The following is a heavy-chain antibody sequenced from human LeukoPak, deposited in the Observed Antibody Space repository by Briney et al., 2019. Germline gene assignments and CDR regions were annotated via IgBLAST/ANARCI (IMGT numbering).Heavy chain of an antibody. J-gene: IGHJ4*02. CDR3: ARDTAAAIPFDY. CDR2: IIPILGIA. V-gene: IGHV1-69*10. Sequence: GASVKVSCKASGGTFSSYAISWVRQAPGQGLEWMGGIIPILGIANYAQKFQGRVTITADKSTSTAYMELSSLRSEDTAVYYCARDTAAAIPFDYWGQGTLVTVSS. D-gene: IGHD2-2*01. CDR1: GGTFSSYA.